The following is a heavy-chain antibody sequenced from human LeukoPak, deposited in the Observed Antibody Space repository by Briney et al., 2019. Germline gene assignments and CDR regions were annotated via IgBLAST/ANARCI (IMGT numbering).Heavy chain of an antibody. CDR2: ISGSGGST. CDR3: ATGPIVATIFDWFDP. Sequence: GGSLRLSCAASGFTFSSYAMSWVRQAPGKGLEWVSAISGSGGSTYYADSVKGRFTISRDNSKNTLYPQMNSLRAEDTAVYYCATGPIVATIFDWFDPWGQGTLVTVSS. V-gene: IGHV3-23*01. D-gene: IGHD5-12*01. CDR1: GFTFSSYA. J-gene: IGHJ5*02.